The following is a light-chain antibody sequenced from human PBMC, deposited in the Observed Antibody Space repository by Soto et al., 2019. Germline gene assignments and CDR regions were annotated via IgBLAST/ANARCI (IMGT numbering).Light chain of an antibody. CDR2: DVS. CDR3: SSYTSSSTVV. J-gene: IGLJ2*01. CDR1: SSDVGGYNF. Sequence: QSALTQPASVSGSPGQSITMSCTGTSSDVGGYNFVSRYQQLPGKAPKLMIYDVSDRPSGVSNRFSGSKSGNTASLTISGLRAEDEADYYCSSYTSSSTVVFGGGTKLTVL. V-gene: IGLV2-14*01.